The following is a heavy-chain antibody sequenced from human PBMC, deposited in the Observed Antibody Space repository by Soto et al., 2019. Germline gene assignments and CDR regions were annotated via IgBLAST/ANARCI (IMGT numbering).Heavy chain of an antibody. CDR2: INHSGST. V-gene: IGHV4-34*02. Sequence: QVQLQQWGAGLLKPSETLSLTCAVYGGSFSGYYWSWIRQPPGKGLEWIGEINHSGSTNYNPSLKRRVTISVDTSKNQFSLKLSSVTAADTAVYYCARVGSSSSDYYYYYAMDVWGQGTTVTVSS. CDR1: GGSFSGYY. J-gene: IGHJ6*02. D-gene: IGHD6-6*01. CDR3: ARVGSSSSDYYYYYAMDV.